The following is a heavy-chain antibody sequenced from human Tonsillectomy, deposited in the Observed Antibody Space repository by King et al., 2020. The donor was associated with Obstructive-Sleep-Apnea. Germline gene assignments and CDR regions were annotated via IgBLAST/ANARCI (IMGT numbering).Heavy chain of an antibody. D-gene: IGHD6-19*01. CDR3: ARASTGWYNY. V-gene: IGHV1-18*04. J-gene: IGHJ4*02. Sequence: QVQLVQSGGEVKKPGASVRVSCEASGYTFTSYSITWVRQAPGQGLELVGWISPYNGYREYAKRFQGRVTLTTDTSTNTSYMELLGLRSDGTAMYYCARASTGWYNYWGQGTLVTVSS. CDR2: ISPYNGYR. CDR1: GYTFTSYS.